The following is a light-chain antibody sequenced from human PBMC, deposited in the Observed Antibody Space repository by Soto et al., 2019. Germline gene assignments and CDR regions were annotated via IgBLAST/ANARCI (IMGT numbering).Light chain of an antibody. V-gene: IGKV1-17*01. CDR1: QGIRND. CDR2: AAS. Sequence: DIQMTQSPSSLSASVGDRVTITCRASQGIRNDLGWFQEKPGTAPTRLIFAASSLNCGVPSRFSGSGSGTEFTLTISRLQPEDVETYYCLQPNNSPYTFGQGTKLEIK. CDR3: LQPNNSPYT. J-gene: IGKJ2*01.